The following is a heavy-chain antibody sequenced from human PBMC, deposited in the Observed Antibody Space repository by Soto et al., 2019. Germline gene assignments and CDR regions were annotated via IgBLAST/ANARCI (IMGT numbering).Heavy chain of an antibody. V-gene: IGHV3-33*01. J-gene: IGHJ4*02. Sequence: QVQLMESGGGVVQPGRSLRLSCAASGFTFSSYGMHWVRQAPGKGLEWVAVIWYDGSNKYYADSVKGRFTISRDNSKNTLYLQMNSLRAEDTAVYYCVGTGTTSDYWGQGTLVTVSS. CDR1: GFTFSSYG. CDR2: IWYDGSNK. CDR3: VGTGTTSDY. D-gene: IGHD1-1*01.